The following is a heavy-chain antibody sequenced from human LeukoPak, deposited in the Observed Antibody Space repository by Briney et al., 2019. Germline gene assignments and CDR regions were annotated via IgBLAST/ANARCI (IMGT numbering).Heavy chain of an antibody. D-gene: IGHD2-21*02. CDR3: ARGVCGGDCYSYNWFDP. CDR1: GYSFTSYW. CDR2: IYPGDSDT. Sequence: GESLKISCKGSGYSFTSYWIGWVRQMPGKGLEWMGIIYPGDSDTRYSPSFQGQVTISADKSISTVYLQWSSLKASDTAMYFCARGVCGGDCYSYNWFDPWGLGTLVTVSS. V-gene: IGHV5-51*01. J-gene: IGHJ5*02.